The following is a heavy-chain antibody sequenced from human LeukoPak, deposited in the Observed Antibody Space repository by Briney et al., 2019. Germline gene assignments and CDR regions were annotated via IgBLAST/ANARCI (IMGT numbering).Heavy chain of an antibody. Sequence: ASVKVSCKASGYTFTGYYLQWVRQAPGPGLGSLGWINPNSGGTNYPQNFQGKVIMTSDTSITTVYMALSRLRADDTAVYYCARVSGACASTFDHWGQGTLVTVSS. CDR3: ARVSGACASTFDH. V-gene: IGHV1-2*02. D-gene: IGHD4-17*01. CDR1: GYTFTGYY. J-gene: IGHJ4*02. CDR2: INPNSGGT.